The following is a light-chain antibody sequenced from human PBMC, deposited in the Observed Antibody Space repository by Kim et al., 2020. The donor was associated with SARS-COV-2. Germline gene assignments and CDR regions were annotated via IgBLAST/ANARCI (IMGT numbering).Light chain of an antibody. CDR1: QGISSW. J-gene: IGKJ2*03. CDR2: KAS. V-gene: IGKV1-5*03. Sequence: ASVVDRVSITCRASQGISSWLAWYQQKPGKEAPKLLIYKASSKESGVPSRFSGSGYGTEFTLTISGLQPGDFATYYCQQCNSYPYSFGQGTKLEI. CDR3: QQCNSYPYS.